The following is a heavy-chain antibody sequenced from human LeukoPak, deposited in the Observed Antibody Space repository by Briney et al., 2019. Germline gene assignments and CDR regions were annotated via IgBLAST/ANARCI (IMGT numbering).Heavy chain of an antibody. Sequence: ASVKVSCKASGYTFTRYGISWVRQPPGQGLEWMGWISAYNGNTNNAQKLQGRVTMTTDTSTSTAYTELRSLRSDDTAVYSCATVRPEYCTEGVCYSGYYYYYMNVGGKASTVSVSS. CDR2: ISAYNGNT. J-gene: IGHJ6*03. CDR1: GYTFTRYG. V-gene: IGHV1-18*01. CDR3: ATVRPEYCTEGVCYSGYYYYYMNV. D-gene: IGHD2-8*01.